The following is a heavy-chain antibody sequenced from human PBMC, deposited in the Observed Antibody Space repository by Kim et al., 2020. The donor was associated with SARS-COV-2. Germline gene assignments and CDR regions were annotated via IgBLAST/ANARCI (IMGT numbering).Heavy chain of an antibody. J-gene: IGHJ4*02. V-gene: IGHV4-39*07. CDR3: AEVRYGDAGY. CDR1: GGSISSSSYY. CDR2: IYYSGST. D-gene: IGHD4-17*01. Sequence: SQTLSLTCTVSGGSISSSSYYWGWIRQPPGKGLEWIGSIYYSGSTYYNPSLKSRVTISVDTSKNQFSLKLSSVTAADTAVYYCAEVRYGDAGYWGQGTLVTVSS.